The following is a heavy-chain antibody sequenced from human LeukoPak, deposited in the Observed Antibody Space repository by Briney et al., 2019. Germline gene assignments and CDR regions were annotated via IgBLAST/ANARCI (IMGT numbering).Heavy chain of an antibody. CDR2: IIPIFGTA. CDR1: GGTFSSYA. CDR3: ARLSTSRNGVDP. D-gene: IGHD2-2*01. Sequence: SVKVSCKASGGTFSSYAISWVRQAPGQGLEWMGGIIPIFGTANYAQKFQGRVTITADESTSTAYMELSSLRSEDTAVYYCARLSTSRNGVDPWGQGTLVTVSS. J-gene: IGHJ5*02. V-gene: IGHV1-69*01.